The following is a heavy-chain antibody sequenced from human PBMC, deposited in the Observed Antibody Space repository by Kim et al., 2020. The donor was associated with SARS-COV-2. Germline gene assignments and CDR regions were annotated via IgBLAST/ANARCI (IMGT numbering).Heavy chain of an antibody. CDR1: GFTFSNAW. J-gene: IGHJ4*02. Sequence: GGSLRLSCAASGFTFSNAWMSWVRQAPGKGLEWVGRIKSKTDGGTTDYAAPAKGRFTISRDDSKNTLYLQMNSLKTEDTAVYYCTTGISIAAAAPPGYWGQGTLVTVSS. D-gene: IGHD6-13*01. V-gene: IGHV3-15*01. CDR2: IKSKTDGGTT. CDR3: TTGISIAAAAPPGY.